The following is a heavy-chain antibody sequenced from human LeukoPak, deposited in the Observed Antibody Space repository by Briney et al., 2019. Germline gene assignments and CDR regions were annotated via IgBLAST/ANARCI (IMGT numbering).Heavy chain of an antibody. D-gene: IGHD3-22*01. CDR1: GFTFDDYG. CDR2: INWNGGST. V-gene: IGHV3-20*04. CDR3: AKGKDYYDSSGYYYNAFDI. Sequence: RAGGSLRLSCAASGFTFDDYGMSWVRQAPGKGLEWVSGINWNGGSTGYADSVKGRFTISRDNAKNSLYLQMNSLRTEDTALYYCAKGKDYYDSSGYYYNAFDIWGQGTMVTVSS. J-gene: IGHJ3*02.